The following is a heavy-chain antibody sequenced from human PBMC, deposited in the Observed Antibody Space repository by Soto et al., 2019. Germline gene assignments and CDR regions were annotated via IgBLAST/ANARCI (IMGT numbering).Heavy chain of an antibody. CDR3: AKGDVGQYIDY. Sequence: PGGSLRLSCAASGFTFSSYGMHWVRQAPGKWLEWVAVISYDGSNKYYADSVKGRFTISRDNSKNTLYLQMNSLRAEDTAVYYCAKGDVGQYIDYWGQGTLVTVS. V-gene: IGHV3-30*18. D-gene: IGHD3-10*02. CDR1: GFTFSSYG. CDR2: ISYDGSNK. J-gene: IGHJ4*02.